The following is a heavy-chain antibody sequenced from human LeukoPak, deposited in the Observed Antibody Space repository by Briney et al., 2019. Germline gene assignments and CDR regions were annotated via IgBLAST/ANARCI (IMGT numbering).Heavy chain of an antibody. J-gene: IGHJ4*02. CDR2: IYYSGST. CDR3: ARVTRWAGLDF. V-gene: IGHV4-30-4*01. D-gene: IGHD2-21*02. CDR1: GGSISRGDKY. Sequence: PSETLSLTCNVSGGSISRGDKYWSWIRQPPGKGLEWIGYIYYSGSTYYNPSLKSRLTISVDTSENQFSLHLTSVTAADTAVYFCARVTRWAGLDFWGQGTLVTVSS.